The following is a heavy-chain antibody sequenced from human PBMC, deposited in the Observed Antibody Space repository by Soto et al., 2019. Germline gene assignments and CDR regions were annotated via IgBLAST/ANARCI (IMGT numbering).Heavy chain of an antibody. CDR1: GGSMSSYY. J-gene: IGHJ6*02. D-gene: IGHD2-2*01. CDR3: AKVIVLVPAASYGMDV. Sequence: NPSETLSLTCTVSGGSMSSYYWSWIRQSPGKGLQYIGYIYYSESTNYNPSLKSRVTISVDTSRNQFSLTLSSVTAADTAVYYCAKVIVLVPAASYGMDVWGLGTTVTVSS. CDR2: IYYSEST. V-gene: IGHV4-59*08.